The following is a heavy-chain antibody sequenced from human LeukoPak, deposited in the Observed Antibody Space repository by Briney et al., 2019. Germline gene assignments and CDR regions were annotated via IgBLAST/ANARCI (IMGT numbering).Heavy chain of an antibody. CDR1: AFTLRRLD. Sequence: GGSLRLSCAASAFTLRRLDMYGVRQATGKGLEWVSAIGTAGDTYYPGSVKGRFTISRENARNSLYLQMNSLRAGDTALYYCARGSRDGYTDWFDPWGQGTLVTVSS. D-gene: IGHD5-24*01. V-gene: IGHV3-13*04. CDR2: IGTAGDT. CDR3: ARGSRDGYTDWFDP. J-gene: IGHJ5*02.